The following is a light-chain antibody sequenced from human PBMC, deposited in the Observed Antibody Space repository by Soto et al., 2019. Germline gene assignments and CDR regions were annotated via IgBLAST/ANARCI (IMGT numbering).Light chain of an antibody. J-gene: IGKJ1*01. Sequence: DIPMTQSPSTLSASVGDRVTITCRASQSISNWLAWYQQKPGKAPKPLIYKASSLESGVPSRFSGSGSGTEFTLTISSLQPDDFATYYCQQYSSYSSWTFGQGTRVEVK. CDR2: KAS. CDR1: QSISNW. V-gene: IGKV1-5*03. CDR3: QQYSSYSSWT.